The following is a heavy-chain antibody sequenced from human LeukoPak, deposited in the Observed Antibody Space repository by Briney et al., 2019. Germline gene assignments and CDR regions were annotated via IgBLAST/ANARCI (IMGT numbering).Heavy chain of an antibody. CDR2: ISYDGSSK. CDR1: GFTFSSYG. J-gene: IGHJ4*02. CDR3: ARVMSDYGDYVSFDY. Sequence: PGGSLRLSCAASGFTFSSYGMHWVRQAPGKGLEWVALISYDGSSKYYADSVKGRFTIARDNFKNTVHLQMNSLRAEDTAVYYCARVMSDYGDYVSFDYWGQGTLVTVPS. V-gene: IGHV3-30*03. D-gene: IGHD4-17*01.